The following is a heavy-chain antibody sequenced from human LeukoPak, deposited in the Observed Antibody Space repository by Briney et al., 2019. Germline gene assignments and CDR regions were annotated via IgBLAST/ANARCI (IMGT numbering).Heavy chain of an antibody. CDR3: AKRAAHELNWFDP. CDR1: GFTFSSYA. D-gene: IGHD6-6*01. Sequence: GGSLRLSCAASGFTFSSYAMSWVRQAPGKGLEWVSSISNSGGRTFYTDSVKGRFTISRDNSKITLYLQMNSLRAEDTAVYYCAKRAAHELNWFDPWGQGTLVTVSS. V-gene: IGHV3-23*01. CDR2: ISNSGGRT. J-gene: IGHJ5*02.